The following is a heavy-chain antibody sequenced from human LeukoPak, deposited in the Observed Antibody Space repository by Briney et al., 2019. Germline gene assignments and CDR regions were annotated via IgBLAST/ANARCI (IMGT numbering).Heavy chain of an antibody. CDR1: EYTFTSYE. CDR2: MNPNSGNT. J-gene: IGHJ3*01. D-gene: IGHD2-21*02. V-gene: IGHV1-8*01. Sequence: ASVKVSCKASEYTFTSYEINWVRQATGQGLEWMGWMNPNSGNTNYAQKFQGRVTMTRNTSISTAYMELGSLRSEDTAVYYCARLLTSDAFDVWGQGTMVTVSS. CDR3: ARLLTSDAFDV.